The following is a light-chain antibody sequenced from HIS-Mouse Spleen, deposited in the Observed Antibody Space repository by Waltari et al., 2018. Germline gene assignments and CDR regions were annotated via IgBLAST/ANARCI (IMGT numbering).Light chain of an antibody. CDR1: TSTVGGITH. Sequence: QPPLPNPPPAPGPLGQPSTTPSTGTTSTVGGITHSPWYQHHPGKAPKLMIYDVSKRHSGVPNRFSGSKSGNTASLTISGLQAEDEADYYCSSYTGSSNLVFGGGTKLTVL. J-gene: IGLJ2*01. CDR3: SSYTGSSNLV. CDR2: DVS. V-gene: IGLV2-8*01.